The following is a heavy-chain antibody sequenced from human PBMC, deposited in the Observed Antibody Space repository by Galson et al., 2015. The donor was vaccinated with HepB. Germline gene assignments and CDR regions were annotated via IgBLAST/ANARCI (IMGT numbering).Heavy chain of an antibody. V-gene: IGHV3-30*18. CDR2: ISYDGSNK. CDR3: AKGGLRLGELSLSGDY. D-gene: IGHD3-16*02. CDR1: FSSYG. Sequence: FSSYGMHWVRQAPGKGLEWVAVISYDGSNKYYADSVKGRFTISRDNSKNTLYLQMNSLRAEDTAVYYCAKGGLRLGELSLSGDYWGQGTLVTVSS. J-gene: IGHJ4*02.